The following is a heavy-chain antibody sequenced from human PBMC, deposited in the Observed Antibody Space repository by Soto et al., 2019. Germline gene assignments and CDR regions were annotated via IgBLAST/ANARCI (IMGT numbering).Heavy chain of an antibody. J-gene: IGHJ6*02. CDR3: ARVEMATIGGMDV. V-gene: IGHV3-7*05. CDR2: IKQDGSEK. CDR1: GFTFSSYG. D-gene: IGHD5-12*01. Sequence: EVQLVESGGGLVQPGGSLRLSCAASGFTFSSYGMSWVRQAPGKGLDWVANIKQDGSEKYYVDSVKGRFTISRDNAKNSLYLQMNSLRAEDTAVYYCARVEMATIGGMDVWGQGTTVTVSS.